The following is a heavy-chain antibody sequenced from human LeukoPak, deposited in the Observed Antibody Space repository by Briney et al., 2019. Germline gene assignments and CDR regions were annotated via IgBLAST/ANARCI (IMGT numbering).Heavy chain of an antibody. CDR2: ISYDGSNK. Sequence: PGGSLRLSCTASGFTFRSYAMHWVRQAPGKGLEWVAVISYDGSNKYYADSVKGRFTISRDNSKNTLYLQMNSLRAEDTAVYYCAKGAEYADTNWFDPWGQGTLVTVSS. J-gene: IGHJ5*02. V-gene: IGHV3-30*04. D-gene: IGHD2-2*01. CDR1: GFTFRSYA. CDR3: AKGAEYADTNWFDP.